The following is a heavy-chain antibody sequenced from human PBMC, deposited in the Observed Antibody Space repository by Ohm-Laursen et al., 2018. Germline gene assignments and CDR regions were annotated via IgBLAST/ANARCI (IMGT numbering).Heavy chain of an antibody. Sequence: EASVKVSCKASGYNFRLFYMNWVRQAPGQGFEWMGWINPFNGDTNYAQKFQGRVTMTRDTSISAAYMEVSRLRSDDTAIYYCARAVRYQLLYDPWGQGTLVTVSS. CDR1: GYNFRLFY. D-gene: IGHD4-23*01. J-gene: IGHJ5*02. CDR2: INPFNGDT. CDR3: ARAVRYQLLYDP. V-gene: IGHV1-2*02.